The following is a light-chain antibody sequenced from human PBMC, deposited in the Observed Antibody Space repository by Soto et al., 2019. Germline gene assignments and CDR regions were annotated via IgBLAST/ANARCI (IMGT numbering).Light chain of an antibody. CDR2: DAS. CDR3: QQRSNWIT. Sequence: EIVLTQSPATLSLSPGERATLSCRASQSISNFLAWYQQKPGQAPRLLIYDASNRATGIPARFSGSGSGTDFTLTISSLEPEDFAVYYCQQRSNWITFGQGTRLEIK. V-gene: IGKV3-11*01. J-gene: IGKJ5*01. CDR1: QSISNF.